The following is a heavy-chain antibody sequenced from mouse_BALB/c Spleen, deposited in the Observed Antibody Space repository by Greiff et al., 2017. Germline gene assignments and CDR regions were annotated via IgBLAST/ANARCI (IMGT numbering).Heavy chain of an antibody. CDR3: ARNYGSSYQYFDV. Sequence: EVQRVESGPGLVKPSQSLSLTCTVTGYSITSDYAWNWIRQFPGNKLEWMGYISYSGSTSYNPSLKSRISITRDTSKNQFFLQLNSVTTEDTATYYCARNYGSSYQYFDVWGAGTTVTVSS. D-gene: IGHD1-1*01. CDR1: GYSITSDYA. V-gene: IGHV3-2*02. J-gene: IGHJ1*01. CDR2: ISYSGST.